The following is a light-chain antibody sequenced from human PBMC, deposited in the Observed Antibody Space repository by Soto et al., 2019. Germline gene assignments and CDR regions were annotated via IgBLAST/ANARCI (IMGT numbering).Light chain of an antibody. V-gene: IGKV3-20*01. CDR3: QQYGTSPRT. CDR1: QSVSSNY. J-gene: IGKJ2*01. CDR2: GAS. Sequence: EIVLTQSPGTLSLSPGERATLSCRASQSVSSNYLAWYQQKPGQAPRLLIYGASSRATGIPDRFSGVGSGTDFTLTISRLEPEDFAVYYCQQYGTSPRTFGQGTKLEL.